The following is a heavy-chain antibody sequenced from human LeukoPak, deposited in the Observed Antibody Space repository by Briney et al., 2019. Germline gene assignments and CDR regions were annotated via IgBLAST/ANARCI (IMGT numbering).Heavy chain of an antibody. Sequence: KTSETLSLTCTVSGGSISSYYWSWIRQPPGKGLEWIGYIYYSGSTNYNPSLKSRVTISVDTSKNQFSLKLSSVTAADTAVYYCARGYGDGHIDIWGQGTMVTVSS. CDR1: GGSISSYY. J-gene: IGHJ3*02. D-gene: IGHD4-17*01. V-gene: IGHV4-59*01. CDR2: IYYSGST. CDR3: ARGYGDGHIDI.